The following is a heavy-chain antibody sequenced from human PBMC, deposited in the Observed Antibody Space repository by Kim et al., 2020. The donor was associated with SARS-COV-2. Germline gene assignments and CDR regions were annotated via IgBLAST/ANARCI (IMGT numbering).Heavy chain of an antibody. CDR1: GFSFSTYG. J-gene: IGHJ4*02. CDR3: AKSFTSSFYDSFFYS. CDR2: ISYDGGNK. Sequence: GGSLRLSCAASGFSFSTYGMHWVRQAPGKGLEWVAVISYDGGNKYYADSVKGRFTISRDNPKTTLYLQMNSLRAEDTAVYYCAKSFTSSFYDSFFYSLGQGTPVTVSS. V-gene: IGHV3-30*18. D-gene: IGHD2-2*01.